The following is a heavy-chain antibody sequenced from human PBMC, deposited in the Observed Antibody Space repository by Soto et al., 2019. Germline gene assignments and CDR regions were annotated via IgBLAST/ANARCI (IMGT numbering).Heavy chain of an antibody. V-gene: IGHV4-39*01. J-gene: IGHJ6*02. CDR2: IYYSGST. Sequence: SETLSLTCTVSGGSISSSSYYWGWIRQPPGKGLEWIGSIYYSGSTYFNPSLKSRVTISVDTSKNQFSLKLSSVTAADTAVYYCARLRLGVTTGDYYYGMDVWGQGTTVTVPS. D-gene: IGHD4-4*01. CDR1: GGSISSSSYY. CDR3: ARLRLGVTTGDYYYGMDV.